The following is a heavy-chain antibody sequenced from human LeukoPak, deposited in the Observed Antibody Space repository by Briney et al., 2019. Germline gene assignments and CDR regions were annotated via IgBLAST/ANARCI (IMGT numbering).Heavy chain of an antibody. CDR1: GGSISSYY. CDR3: ARAPNDFWSRYILGFDV. V-gene: IGHV4-59*01. J-gene: IGHJ3*01. CDR2: IYTSGST. D-gene: IGHD3-3*01. Sequence: SETLSLTCTVSGGSISSYYWSWIRQPPGKGLEWIGYIYTSGSTNYNPSLKRRVTISGDTSKIQFSLKLRSVTAADTAVYYCARAPNDFWSRYILGFDVWGPGIMVTVSS.